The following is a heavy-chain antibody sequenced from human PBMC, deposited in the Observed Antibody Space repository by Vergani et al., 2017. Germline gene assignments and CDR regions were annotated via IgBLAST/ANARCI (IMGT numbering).Heavy chain of an antibody. J-gene: IGHJ3*02. D-gene: IGHD6-19*01. CDR3: AKDSSGPSRAFDI. CDR1: GFTFDDYA. Sequence: EVQLVESGGGLVQPGRSLRLSCAASGFTFDDYAMHWVRQAPGKGLEWVSAISGSGGSTYYADSVKGWFTISRDNSKNTLYLQMNSLRAEDTAVYYCAKDSSGPSRAFDIWGQGTMVTVSS. V-gene: IGHV3-23*04. CDR2: ISGSGGST.